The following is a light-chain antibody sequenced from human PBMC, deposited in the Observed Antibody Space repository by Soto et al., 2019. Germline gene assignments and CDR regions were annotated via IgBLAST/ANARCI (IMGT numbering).Light chain of an antibody. Sequence: EIVMTQSPATLSVSPGERATLSCGASQSVSSYLAWYQQKPGQAPRLLIYDASNRATGIPARFSGSGSGTDFTLTISSLEPEDFAVYYCQQRSNWPPWTFGQGTKVDIK. CDR3: QQRSNWPPWT. CDR2: DAS. V-gene: IGKV3-11*01. CDR1: QSVSSY. J-gene: IGKJ1*01.